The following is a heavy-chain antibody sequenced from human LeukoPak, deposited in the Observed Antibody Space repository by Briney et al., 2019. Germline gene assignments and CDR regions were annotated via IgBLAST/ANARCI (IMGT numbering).Heavy chain of an antibody. CDR3: ARAVAVFLGWYYFDY. CDR2: IIPIFGTA. Sequence: SVKVSCKASGGTFSSYAISWVRQAPGQGLEWMGGIIPIFGTANYAQRFQGRVTITADESTSTAYMELSSLRSEDTAVYYCARAVAVFLGWYYFDYWGQGTLVTVSS. V-gene: IGHV1-69*13. D-gene: IGHD6-19*01. J-gene: IGHJ4*02. CDR1: GGTFSSYA.